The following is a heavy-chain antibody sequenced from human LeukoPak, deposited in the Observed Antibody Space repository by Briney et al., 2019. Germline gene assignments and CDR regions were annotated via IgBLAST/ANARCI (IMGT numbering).Heavy chain of an antibody. CDR2: ISGSGSTI. CDR1: GFTFRSYE. Sequence: PGGSLRLSXAASGFTFRSYEMNWVRQAPGKGLQWVSYISGSGSTIWYADSVKGRFTISRDNAQNSLYLQMNSLRAEDTAVYYCARENWFDSWGQGTLVTVSS. J-gene: IGHJ5*01. CDR3: ARENWFDS. V-gene: IGHV3-48*03.